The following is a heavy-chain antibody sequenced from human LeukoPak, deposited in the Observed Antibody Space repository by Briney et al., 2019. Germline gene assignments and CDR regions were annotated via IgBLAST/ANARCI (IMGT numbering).Heavy chain of an antibody. CDR1: GYTFTSYD. V-gene: IGHV1-18*01. Sequence: ASVKVSCKASGYTFTSYDINWVRQATGQGLEWMGWISAYNGNTNYAQKLQGRVTMTTDTSTSTAYMELRSLRSDDTAVYYCAIARETYYYDSTALYWGQGALVTVSS. CDR2: ISAYNGNT. J-gene: IGHJ4*02. D-gene: IGHD3-22*01. CDR3: AIARETYYYDSTALY.